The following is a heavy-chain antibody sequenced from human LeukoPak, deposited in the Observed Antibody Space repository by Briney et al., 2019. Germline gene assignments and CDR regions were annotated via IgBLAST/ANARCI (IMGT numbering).Heavy chain of an antibody. V-gene: IGHV1-2*02. CDR3: AKKVSGPSHPLDF. D-gene: IGHD3-3*01. J-gene: IGHJ4*02. CDR1: AYTFTGYT. Sequence: ASVKVSCKASAYTFTGYTIHWVRQAPGQGLEWMGWINPEKRDTGYAHKFQGRVTTTSDTSISTAYMELSSLRSDDTAVYSCAKKVSGPSHPLDFWGQGTLVTVSS. CDR2: INPEKRDT.